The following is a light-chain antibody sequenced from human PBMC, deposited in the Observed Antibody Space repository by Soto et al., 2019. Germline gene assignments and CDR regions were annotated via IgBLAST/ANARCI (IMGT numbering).Light chain of an antibody. CDR1: SSDVGGYDY. CDR2: EVS. CDR3: RSCSIRTAYL. V-gene: IGLV2-14*01. Sequence: QSALTQPASVSGSPGQSITISCTGTSSDVGGYDYVSWYQLHPGKAPKLMVFEVSNSPSGVSYRFSGSKSGNTASLTISGLQAEDEADYFCRSCSIRTAYLFGTGAQGHR. J-gene: IGLJ1*01.